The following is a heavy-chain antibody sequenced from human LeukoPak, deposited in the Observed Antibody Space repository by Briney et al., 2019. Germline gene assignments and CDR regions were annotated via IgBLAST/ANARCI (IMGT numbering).Heavy chain of an antibody. J-gene: IGHJ4*02. V-gene: IGHV3-23*01. CDR2: ISDNGGGT. CDR3: AADRERDPSVYYLV. D-gene: IGHD3-22*01. Sequence: PGGSLRLFCAASGFTFSDYAMSWVPQAPGKGLEGVSTISDNGGGTYYADSVKGRFTISRDNSKNTLFLQMNSLRAEDSAVYYCAADRERDPSVYYLVGGQGTLITVSS. CDR1: GFTFSDYA.